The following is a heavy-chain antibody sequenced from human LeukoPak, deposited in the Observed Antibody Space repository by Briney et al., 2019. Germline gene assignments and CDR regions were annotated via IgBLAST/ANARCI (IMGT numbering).Heavy chain of an antibody. CDR3: ARVRWQPPGWFDP. CDR2: IYYSGST. D-gene: IGHD3-3*01. J-gene: IGHJ5*02. CDR1: GGSISSYY. Sequence: PSETLSLTCTVSGGSISSYYWSWIRQPPGKGLEWIGYIYYSGSTNYNPSLKSRVTISVDTSKNQFSLKLSSVTAADTAVYYCARVRWQPPGWFDPWGQGTLVTVSS. V-gene: IGHV4-59*01.